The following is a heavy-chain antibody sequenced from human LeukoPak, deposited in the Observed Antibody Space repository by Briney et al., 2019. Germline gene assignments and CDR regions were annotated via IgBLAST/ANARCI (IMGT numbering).Heavy chain of an antibody. J-gene: IGHJ4*02. V-gene: IGHV3-30-3*01. D-gene: IGHD3-10*01. CDR3: ARELMVRGVNP. CDR1: GFTFSSYA. CDR2: ISYDGSNK. Sequence: GGSLRLSCAASGFTFSSYAMHWVRQAPGKGLEWVAVISYDGSNKYYADSVKGRFTISRDNSKNTLYLQMNSLRAEDTAVYYCARELMVRGVNPWGQGTLVTVSS.